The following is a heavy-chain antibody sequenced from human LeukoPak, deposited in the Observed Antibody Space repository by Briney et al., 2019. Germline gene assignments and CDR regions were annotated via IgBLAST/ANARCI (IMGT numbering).Heavy chain of an antibody. V-gene: IGHV3-21*01. CDR3: AREGGYYDILTGYLYYYYGMDV. D-gene: IGHD3-9*01. CDR2: ISSSSSYI. J-gene: IGHJ6*02. Sequence: PGGSLRLSCAASGFTFSSYSMNWVRQAPGKGLEWVSSISSSSSYIYYADSVKGRFTISRDNAKNSLYLQMSSLRAEDTAVYYCAREGGYYDILTGYLYYYYGMDVWGQGTTVTVSS. CDR1: GFTFSSYS.